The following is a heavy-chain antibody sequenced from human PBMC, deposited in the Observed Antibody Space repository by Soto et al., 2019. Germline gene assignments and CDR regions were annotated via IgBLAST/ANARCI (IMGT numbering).Heavy chain of an antibody. CDR2: ISGSGGNT. CDR3: AKEVAVVAANPFDF. D-gene: IGHD2-15*01. Sequence: WWSLRLSCSVSVFTFRSYAMSWFRQAPGKGLEWVSGISGSGGNTYYADSVKGRFTISRDNSKNTLYLQMNSLRAEDTAVYYCAKEVAVVAANPFDFWGQGTLVTVSS. V-gene: IGHV3-23*01. CDR1: VFTFRSYA. J-gene: IGHJ4*01.